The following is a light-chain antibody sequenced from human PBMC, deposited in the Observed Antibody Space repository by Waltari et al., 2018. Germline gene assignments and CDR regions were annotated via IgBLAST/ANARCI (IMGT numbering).Light chain of an antibody. V-gene: IGLV2-14*03. Sequence: QSALTQPASVSGSPGQSITISCTGTSSDVGGYNYVSWYQQHPGKAPKLMIYDVSNRPSGVSNRFSGSKSGNTASLTISGLQAEDEADYSCSSSTSTSTLAFGGGTKLTVL. CDR2: DVS. J-gene: IGLJ2*01. CDR1: SSDVGGYNY. CDR3: SSSTSTSTLA.